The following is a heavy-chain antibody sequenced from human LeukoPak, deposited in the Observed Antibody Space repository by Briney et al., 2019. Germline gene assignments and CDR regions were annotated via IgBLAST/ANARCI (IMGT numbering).Heavy chain of an antibody. J-gene: IGHJ4*02. Sequence: ASVKVSCKASGYSFTSYGISWVRQAPGQGLDWMGWISAYNGNTNYAQKLQGRVTMTTDTSTSTAYMELRSLRSDDTAVYYCARGSGPPFYSGSYYGYWGQGTLVTVSS. V-gene: IGHV1-18*01. D-gene: IGHD1-26*01. CDR2: ISAYNGNT. CDR1: GYSFTSYG. CDR3: ARGSGPPFYSGSYYGY.